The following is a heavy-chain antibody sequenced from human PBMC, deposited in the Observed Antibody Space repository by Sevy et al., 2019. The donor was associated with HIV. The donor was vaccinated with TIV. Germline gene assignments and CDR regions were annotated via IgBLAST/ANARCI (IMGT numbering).Heavy chain of an antibody. D-gene: IGHD5-12*01. CDR1: GFTFISYP. V-gene: IGHV3-23*01. CDR3: AKEDDSGYDFDY. Sequence: GGSLRLSCVASGFTFISYPMAWVRQAPGKGLEWVSTISASGGSTYYADSVKGRFTISRDNSKNMVTLEMNILRADDTALYYCAKEDDSGYDFDYWGQGTVVTVSS. CDR2: ISASGGST. J-gene: IGHJ4*02.